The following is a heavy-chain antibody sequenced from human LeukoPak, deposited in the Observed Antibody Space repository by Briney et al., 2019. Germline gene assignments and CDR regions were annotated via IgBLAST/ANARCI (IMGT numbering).Heavy chain of an antibody. Sequence: GGSLRLSCAASGFTFSSHAMSWVRQAPGKGLEWVSAISGSGGSTYYADSVKGRFTISRDNSKNTLYLQMNSLRAEDTAVYYCAKDGYYYGSGSYYRPDYWGQGTLVTVSS. J-gene: IGHJ4*02. V-gene: IGHV3-23*01. CDR1: GFTFSSHA. CDR2: ISGSGGST. CDR3: AKDGYYYGSGSYYRPDY. D-gene: IGHD3-10*01.